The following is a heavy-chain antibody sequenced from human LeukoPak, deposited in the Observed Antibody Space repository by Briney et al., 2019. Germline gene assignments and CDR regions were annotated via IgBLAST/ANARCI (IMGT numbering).Heavy chain of an antibody. D-gene: IGHD3-16*01. CDR1: GFTFSSYW. CDR3: ARVGLSWFYYDYVWGSQPVGYMDV. V-gene: IGHV3-7*01. J-gene: IGHJ6*03. CDR2: IKQDGSEK. Sequence: PGGSLRLSCAASGFTFSSYWMSWVRQAPGKGLEWVANIKQDGSEKYYVDSVKGRFTISRDNAKNSLYLQMNSLRAEDTAVYYCARVGLSWFYYDYVWGSQPVGYMDVWGKGTTVTVSS.